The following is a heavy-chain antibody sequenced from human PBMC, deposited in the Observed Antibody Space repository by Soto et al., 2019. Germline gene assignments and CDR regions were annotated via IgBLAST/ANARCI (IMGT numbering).Heavy chain of an antibody. V-gene: IGHV1-18*01. Sequence: QVQLVQSGDEVKKPGASVKVSCKASGYIFVNYGIAWVRQAPGQGLEWMGWISPYTGNTHSASKVHCRLTMTTDTXXSTAYMELGSLTSDDTAVYYCVMVDNYVTPTPQDVWGQGTTVTVSS. CDR3: VMVDNYVTPTPQDV. D-gene: IGHD3-16*01. J-gene: IGHJ6*02. CDR2: ISPYTGNT. CDR1: GYIFVNYG.